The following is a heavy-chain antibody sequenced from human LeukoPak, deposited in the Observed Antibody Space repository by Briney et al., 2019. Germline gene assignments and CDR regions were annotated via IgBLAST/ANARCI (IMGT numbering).Heavy chain of an antibody. V-gene: IGHV1-46*01. Sequence: ASVKVSCKTFGFSFSTFYIHWLRRAPGQGLEWMGIIHPNGFITSYAQRFKGRVPMTRDPSTSTVYMELNSLIFDDTVVYYCARTRSSSGYLDVWGTGTTVTVSS. CDR1: GFSFSTFY. D-gene: IGHD3-10*01. J-gene: IGHJ6*03. CDR3: ARTRSSSGYLDV. CDR2: IHPNGFIT.